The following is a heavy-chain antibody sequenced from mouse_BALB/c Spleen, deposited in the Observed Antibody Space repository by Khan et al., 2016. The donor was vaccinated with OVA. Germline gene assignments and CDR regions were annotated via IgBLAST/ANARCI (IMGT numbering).Heavy chain of an antibody. Sequence: QVRLQQSGPELVKPGALVKISCKASGYTFKSYDINWVKQRPGQGLEWIGWIYPGDDSTKYNEKFKDKATLTADKSSSTAYMQLSSLTSDNSAVXLCAGVVLRGIAMDNWGQGTAVTVSS. J-gene: IGHJ4*01. CDR1: GYTFKSYD. D-gene: IGHD1-1*01. V-gene: IGHV1S56*01. CDR3: AGVVLRGIAMDN. CDR2: IYPGDDST.